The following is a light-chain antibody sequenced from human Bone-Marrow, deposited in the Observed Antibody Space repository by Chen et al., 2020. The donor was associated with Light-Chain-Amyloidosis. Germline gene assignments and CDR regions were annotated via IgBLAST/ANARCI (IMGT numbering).Light chain of an antibody. CDR3: QSADSSGTYEVI. Sequence: SSELTQPPPLHGSPGQTARITCPGDELPTKYAYWYQQKAGQAPVLVIHRDTERPSGISERFSGSSSGTTATLTISGVQAEDEADYHCQSADSSGTYEVIFGGGTKLTVL. CDR1: ELPTKY. V-gene: IGLV3-25*03. CDR2: RDT. J-gene: IGLJ2*01.